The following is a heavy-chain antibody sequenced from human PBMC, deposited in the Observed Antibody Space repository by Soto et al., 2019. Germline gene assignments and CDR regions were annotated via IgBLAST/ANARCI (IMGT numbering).Heavy chain of an antibody. D-gene: IGHD6-6*01. CDR2: ISGSGGST. V-gene: IGHV3-23*01. Sequence: AGGSLRLSCAASGFTFSSYAMSWVRQAPGKGLEWVSAISGSGGSTYYADSVKGRFTISRDNSKNTLYLKMNRLRAEDTAVYYCPKDRAARPSYYYYGMDVCGQGTTVTVSS. CDR1: GFTFSSYA. CDR3: PKDRAARPSYYYYGMDV. J-gene: IGHJ6*02.